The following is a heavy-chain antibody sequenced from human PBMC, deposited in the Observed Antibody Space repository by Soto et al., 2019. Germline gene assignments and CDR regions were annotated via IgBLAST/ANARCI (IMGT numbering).Heavy chain of an antibody. CDR3: ARERGGGFGDV. Sequence: EVQLVESGGGLVQPGGSLRLSCAASGFTVSTYYMNWVRQAPGKGLVWVARITSDGSSTTYADSVKGRFTISRDNAKNTLYLHMNSLRAEDTAVYSCARERGGGFGDVWGQGTTVTVSS. D-gene: IGHD3-10*01. CDR1: GFTVSTYY. V-gene: IGHV3-74*01. CDR2: ITSDGSST. J-gene: IGHJ6*02.